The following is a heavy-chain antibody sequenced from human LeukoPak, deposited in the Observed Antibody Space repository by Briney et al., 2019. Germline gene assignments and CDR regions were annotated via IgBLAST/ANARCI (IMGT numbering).Heavy chain of an antibody. CDR2: IIPIFGTA. J-gene: IGHJ6*02. CDR3: ASKTPQDIVVVVAASYYYYYGMDV. V-gene: IGHV1-69*13. CDR1: GGTFSSYA. D-gene: IGHD2-15*01. Sequence: SVKASCKASGGTFSSYAISWVRQAPGQGLEWMGGIIPIFGTANYAQKFQGRVTITADESTSTAYMELSSLRSEDTAVYYCASKTPQDIVVVVAASYYYYYGMDVWGQGTTVTVSS.